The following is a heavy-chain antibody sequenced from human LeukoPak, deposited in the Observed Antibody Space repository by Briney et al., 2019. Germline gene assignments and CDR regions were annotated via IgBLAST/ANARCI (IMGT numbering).Heavy chain of an antibody. Sequence: RVASVKVSCKASGYTFTSYGISWVRQAPGQGLEWMGWISAYNGNTNYAQKLQGRVTMTRDMSTSTVYMELSSLRSEDTAVYYCARDTPERGHYYDSSGYPNWFDPWGQGTLVTVSS. D-gene: IGHD3-22*01. V-gene: IGHV1-18*01. CDR1: GYTFTSYG. CDR3: ARDTPERGHYYDSSGYPNWFDP. J-gene: IGHJ5*02. CDR2: ISAYNGNT.